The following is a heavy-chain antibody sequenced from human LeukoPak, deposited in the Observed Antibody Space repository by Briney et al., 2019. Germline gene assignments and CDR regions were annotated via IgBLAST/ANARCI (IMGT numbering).Heavy chain of an antibody. Sequence: GASVTVSCKASGYDFTSVGITWVRQAPAQGLEWMGWISPYNGNTRYVQKLQGRVTMTTDTSTSTAYMELRSLRFDDTAVYYCARAGSGSGWYFDYWGQGTLVTVSA. V-gene: IGHV1-18*01. CDR3: ARAGSGSGWYFDY. CDR2: ISPYNGNT. J-gene: IGHJ4*02. D-gene: IGHD6-19*01. CDR1: GYDFTSVG.